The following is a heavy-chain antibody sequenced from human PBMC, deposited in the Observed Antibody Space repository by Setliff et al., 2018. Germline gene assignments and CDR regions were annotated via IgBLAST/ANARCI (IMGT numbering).Heavy chain of an antibody. CDR3: ARMSGFQYVDV. Sequence: SETLSLTCTVSGGSISSYYWSWIRQPPGKGLEWIGSIFYNGMAYYNPSLKSRVTISLDTSNNQFSLSLSPVTAADSAIYYCARMSGFQYVDVWGKGTTVTVSS. CDR1: GGSISSYY. J-gene: IGHJ6*03. V-gene: IGHV4-59*08. CDR2: IFYNGMA. D-gene: IGHD3-3*01.